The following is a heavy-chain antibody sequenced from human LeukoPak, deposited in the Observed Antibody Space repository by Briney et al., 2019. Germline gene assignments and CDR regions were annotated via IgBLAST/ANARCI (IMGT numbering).Heavy chain of an antibody. CDR2: IYPDDSDT. CDR1: GYSFAIYW. J-gene: IGHJ4*02. Sequence: GESLKISCKGSGYSFAIYWIGWVRQMPGKGLEWMGIIYPDDSDTRYSPSFQGQVTISADKSISTACLQWSSLKASDTAMYYCARVVRSEGTLYLDYWGQGALVTVSS. CDR3: ARVVRSEGTLYLDY. V-gene: IGHV5-51*01. D-gene: IGHD2-15*01.